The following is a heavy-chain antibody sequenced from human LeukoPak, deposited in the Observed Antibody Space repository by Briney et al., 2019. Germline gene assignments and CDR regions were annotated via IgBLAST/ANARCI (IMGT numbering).Heavy chain of an antibody. CDR3: AKVARDYYDSSGFYYFDY. J-gene: IGHJ4*02. V-gene: IGHV3-23*01. CDR2: ISGSGGST. Sequence: GGSLRLSCAASGFTFSSYAMSWVRQAPGKGLEWVPAISGSGGSTYYADSVKGRFTISRDNSKNTLYLQMNSLRAEDTAVYYCAKVARDYYDSSGFYYFDYWGQGTLVTVSS. CDR1: GFTFSSYA. D-gene: IGHD3-22*01.